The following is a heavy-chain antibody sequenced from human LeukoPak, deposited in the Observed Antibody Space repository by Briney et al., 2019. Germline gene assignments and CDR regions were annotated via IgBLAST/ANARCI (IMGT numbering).Heavy chain of an antibody. D-gene: IGHD5-18*01. CDR3: ARDKAHSYGRYFDP. CDR2: ISYGNT. CDR1: GGSISTYY. Sequence: SEALSLTCSVSGGSISTYYWNWIRQTPGKGLEWIGHISYGNTDYNPSLKSRVTISVDTSKNQFSLRLTFVTAADTAVYYCARDKAHSYGRYFDPWGQGALVTVSS. V-gene: IGHV4-59*01. J-gene: IGHJ5*02.